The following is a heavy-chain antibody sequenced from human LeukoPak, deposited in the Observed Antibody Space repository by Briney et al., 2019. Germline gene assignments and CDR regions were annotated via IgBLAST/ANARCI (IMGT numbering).Heavy chain of an antibody. CDR3: ASGRSQRSQYFQH. CDR2: INHSGST. V-gene: IGHV4-34*01. J-gene: IGHJ1*01. CDR1: GGSFSGYY. Sequence: SETLSLTCAVYGGSFSGYYWSWIRQPPGKGLEWIGEINHSGSTNYNPSLKSRVTISVDTSKNQFSLKLSSVTAVDTAVYYCASGRSQRSQYFQHWGQGTLVTVSS.